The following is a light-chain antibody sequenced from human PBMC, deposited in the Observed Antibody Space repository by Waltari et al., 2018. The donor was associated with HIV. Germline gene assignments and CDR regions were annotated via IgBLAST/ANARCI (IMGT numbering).Light chain of an antibody. CDR2: SAS. V-gene: IGKV1-12*02. J-gene: IGKJ3*01. CDR1: QDINNW. Sequence: DLQMTQSASSVSASVGDRVTIPCRANQDINNWLAWYQQRPGQGPELLISSASGLQSGVPSRFSSSGSGPDFTLIINNLQPEDFATYYCLQADTFPFTFGPGT. CDR3: LQADTFPFT.